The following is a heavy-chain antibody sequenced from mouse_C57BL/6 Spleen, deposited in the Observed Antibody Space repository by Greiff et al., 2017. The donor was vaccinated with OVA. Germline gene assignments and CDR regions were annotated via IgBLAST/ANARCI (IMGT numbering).Heavy chain of an antibody. CDR3: ARRYYGSSPYYWYFDV. Sequence: QVQLQQPGAELVKPGASVKMSCKASGYTFTSYWITWVKQRPGQGLEWIGDIYPGSGSTNYNEKFKSKATLTVDTSSSTAYMQLSSLTSEDSAVYYCARRYYGSSPYYWYFDVWGTGTTVTVSS. CDR1: GYTFTSYW. V-gene: IGHV1-55*01. D-gene: IGHD1-1*01. J-gene: IGHJ1*03. CDR2: IYPGSGST.